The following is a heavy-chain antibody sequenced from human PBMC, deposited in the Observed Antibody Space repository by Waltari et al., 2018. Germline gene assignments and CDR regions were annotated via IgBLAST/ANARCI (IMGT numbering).Heavy chain of an antibody. V-gene: IGHV1-3*04. Sequence: QVQLVQSGAEVKKPGASVKVACKASGYTFTDYAVHWMRQAHGQGLEWVGWINSVNGNIKYSPKFEGRVTITRETSANTAYMELSRLRSEDTAVYYCARGGERSTWYNRFDPWGQGTLVSVSS. CDR1: GYTFTDYA. CDR3: ARGGERSTWYNRFDP. CDR2: INSVNGNI. D-gene: IGHD6-13*01. J-gene: IGHJ5*02.